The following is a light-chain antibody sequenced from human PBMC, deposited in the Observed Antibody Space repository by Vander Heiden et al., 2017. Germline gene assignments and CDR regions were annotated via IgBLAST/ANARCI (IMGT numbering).Light chain of an antibody. J-gene: IGKJ4*01. V-gene: IGKV4-1*01. CDR1: QSVLFRANNKNY. CDR3: QHYYTVPVS. CDR2: WAS. Sequence: DIVITPTPDFLAVPLGERATITCKSSQSVLFRANNKNYLAWFQQKPGQPPKLLIYWASIRESGVPDRFSGSGSGTDFTLTISSLQAEDVAVYYCQHYYTVPVSFGGGTKVEIK.